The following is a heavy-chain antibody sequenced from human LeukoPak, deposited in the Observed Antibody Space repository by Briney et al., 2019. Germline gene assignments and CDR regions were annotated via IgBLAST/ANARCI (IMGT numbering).Heavy chain of an antibody. CDR2: IYYTGGT. CDR1: GGSITSSSYY. J-gene: IGHJ3*02. Sequence: PSETLSLTCSVSGGSITSSSYYWGWIRQPPEKGLEWIGSIYYTGGTNYSPSLKSRVTMSVDTFKNQFSLKLSSVTAADTAVYYCARSVASDSSGSDAFDIWGQGTMVTVSS. D-gene: IGHD3-22*01. V-gene: IGHV4-39*07. CDR3: ARSVASDSSGSDAFDI.